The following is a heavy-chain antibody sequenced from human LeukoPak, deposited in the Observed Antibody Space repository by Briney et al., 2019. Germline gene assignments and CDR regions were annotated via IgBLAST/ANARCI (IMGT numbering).Heavy chain of an antibody. CDR3: ASQNRAYCSGGSCYSGYYYYYYYMDV. V-gene: IGHV4-34*01. CDR1: GGSFSGYY. J-gene: IGHJ6*03. Sequence: PSETLSLTCAVYGGSFSGYYWSWNRQPPGKGLEWIGEINHSGSTNYNPSLKSRVTISVDTSKTQFSLKLSSVTAADTAVYYCASQNRAYCSGGSCYSGYYYYYYYMDVWGKGTTVTVSS. D-gene: IGHD2-15*01. CDR2: INHSGST.